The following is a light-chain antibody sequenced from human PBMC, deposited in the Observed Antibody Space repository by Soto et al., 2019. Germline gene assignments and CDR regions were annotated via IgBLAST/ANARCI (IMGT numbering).Light chain of an antibody. V-gene: IGKV3-15*01. CDR3: QQYNNWPLT. J-gene: IGKJ4*01. CDR2: GAS. CDR1: QSVSSN. Sequence: EIVITQSPATLSVSPGEKATPSCRASQSVSSNLAWYQQKPGQAPRLLIYGASTRATGIPARFSGSGSGTEFTLTISSLQSEDFAVYYCQQYNNWPLTFGGGTKV.